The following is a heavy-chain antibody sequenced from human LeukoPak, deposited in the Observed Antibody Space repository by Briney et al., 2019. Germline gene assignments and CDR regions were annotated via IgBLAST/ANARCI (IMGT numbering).Heavy chain of an antibody. CDR1: GFTFSSSW. J-gene: IGHJ4*02. V-gene: IGHV3-74*01. D-gene: IGHD3-22*01. CDR3: ARDNHYYYDSSGYYGVSVDY. Sequence: GGSLRLSCAASGFTFSSSWMHWVRQAPGKGLVWVSRINIDGSTTNYADSVKGRFTISRDNAKNTLYLHMNSLRAEDTAVYYCARDNHYYYDSSGYYGVSVDYWGQGTLVTVSS. CDR2: INIDGSTT.